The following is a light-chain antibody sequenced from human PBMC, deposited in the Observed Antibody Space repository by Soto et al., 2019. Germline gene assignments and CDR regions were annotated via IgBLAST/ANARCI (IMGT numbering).Light chain of an antibody. CDR3: QQYDKWPPGT. V-gene: IGKV3-15*01. CDR2: GAS. Sequence: DIVMTQSPATLSVSPGERATLSCRASQSVSSYLAWYQQKPGQAPRLLIYGASSRATGIPARFSGTGSGTEFTLTISSLQSEDFAIYYCQQYDKWPPGTFGQGTKVEIK. J-gene: IGKJ1*01. CDR1: QSVSSY.